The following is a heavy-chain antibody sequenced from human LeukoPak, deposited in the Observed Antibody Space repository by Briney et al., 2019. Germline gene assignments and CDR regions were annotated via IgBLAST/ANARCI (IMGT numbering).Heavy chain of an antibody. V-gene: IGHV4-4*02. D-gene: IGHD3-10*01. CDR2: IYHSGST. CDR3: AKSNGYGLVDI. Sequence: SETLSLTCAVSGGSISSSNWWSWVRQPPGKGLEWIGEIYHSGSTNYSPSLKRRVTISLDTSRNQFSLKLNSVTAADTAVYYCAKSNGYGLVDIWGQGTVVTVSS. J-gene: IGHJ3*02. CDR1: GGSISSSNW.